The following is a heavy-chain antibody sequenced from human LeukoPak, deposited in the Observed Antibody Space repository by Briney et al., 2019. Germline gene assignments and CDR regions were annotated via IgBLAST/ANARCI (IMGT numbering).Heavy chain of an antibody. CDR3: AKDRLSRHSGTCPDY. CDR2: ISYDGNDK. J-gene: IGHJ4*02. Sequence: GGSLRLSCAASGFTFSNYGMHWVRQAPGKGLGWVAVISYDGNDKYYADSVRGRFTISRDTSKNTVYVQLNNLRAEDTAVYYCAKDRLSRHSGTCPDYWGQGTLVTVSS. CDR1: GFTFSNYG. V-gene: IGHV3-30*18. D-gene: IGHD1-26*01.